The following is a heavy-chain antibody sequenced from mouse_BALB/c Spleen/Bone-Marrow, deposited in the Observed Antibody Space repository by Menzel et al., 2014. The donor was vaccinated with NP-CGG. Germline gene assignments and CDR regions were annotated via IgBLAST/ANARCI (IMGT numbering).Heavy chain of an antibody. V-gene: IGHV5-12*02. Sequence: DVQLVESGGGLVQPGGSLKLSCATSGFTFSDYYMYWVRQTPEKRLEWVAYISNGGGSTYYPDIVKGRFTISRDNAKNTLYLQMSRLKSEDTAMYYCARRGWYYAMDYWGQGTSVTVSS. D-gene: IGHD2-3*01. J-gene: IGHJ4*01. CDR3: ARRGWYYAMDY. CDR1: GFTFSDYY. CDR2: ISNGGGST.